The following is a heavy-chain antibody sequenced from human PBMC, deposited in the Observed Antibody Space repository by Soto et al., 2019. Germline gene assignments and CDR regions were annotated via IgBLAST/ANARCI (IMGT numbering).Heavy chain of an antibody. J-gene: IGHJ2*01. Sequence: QVQLVESGGGVVQPGRSLRLSCAASGFTFSSYGMHWVRQAPGKGLEWVAVISYDGSNKYYADSVKGRFTISRDNSTNKLYLQMNSLRAEHTAVYYCAKDGDYYDSSGKGNWYFDLWGRGTLVTVSS. V-gene: IGHV3-30*18. D-gene: IGHD3-22*01. CDR2: ISYDGSNK. CDR3: AKDGDYYDSSGKGNWYFDL. CDR1: GFTFSSYG.